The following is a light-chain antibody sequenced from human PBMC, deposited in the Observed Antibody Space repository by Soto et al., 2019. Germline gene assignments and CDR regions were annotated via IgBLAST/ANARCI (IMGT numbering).Light chain of an antibody. CDR3: SSYTSSSTLRV. CDR1: SSDVGSYKL. Sequence: QSALTQPASVSGSPGQSITISCTGTSSDVGSYKLVSWYQQHPGKAPKLMIYDVSNRPSGVSNRFSGSKSGNTASLTISGLQAEDEADYYCSSYTSSSTLRVFGTGTKVTVL. V-gene: IGLV2-14*02. CDR2: DVS. J-gene: IGLJ1*01.